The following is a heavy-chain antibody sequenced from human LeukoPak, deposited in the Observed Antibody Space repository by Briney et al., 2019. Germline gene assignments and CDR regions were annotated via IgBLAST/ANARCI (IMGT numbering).Heavy chain of an antibody. CDR1: GFTFSSYA. Sequence: PGGSLRLSCAASGFTFSSYAMHWVRQAPGKGLEWVAVISYDGSNKYYADSVKGRFTISRDNSKNTLYLQMNSLRAEDTAVYYCARDSWYQLLICHAFDIWGQGTMVTVSS. V-gene: IGHV3-30-3*01. CDR3: ARDSWYQLLICHAFDI. J-gene: IGHJ3*02. CDR2: ISYDGSNK. D-gene: IGHD2-2*01.